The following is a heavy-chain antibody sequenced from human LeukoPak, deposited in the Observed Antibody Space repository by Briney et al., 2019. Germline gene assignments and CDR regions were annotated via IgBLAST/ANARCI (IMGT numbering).Heavy chain of an antibody. CDR2: ISYDGSNK. CDR1: GFTFSSYG. J-gene: IGHJ6*02. D-gene: IGHD2-2*02. V-gene: IGHV3-30*03. CDR3: ARDFCSSTSYYTDYYYYYYGMDV. Sequence: GGSLRLSCAASGFTFSSYGMHWVRQAPGKGLEWVAVISYDGSNKYYADSVKGRFTISRDNSKNTLYLQMNSLRAEDTAVYYCARDFCSSTSYYTDYYYYYYGMDVWGQGTTVTVSS.